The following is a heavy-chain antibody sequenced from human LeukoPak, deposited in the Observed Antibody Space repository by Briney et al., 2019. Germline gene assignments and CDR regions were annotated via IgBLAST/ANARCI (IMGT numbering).Heavy chain of an antibody. J-gene: IGHJ4*02. CDR2: INPNSGGT. CDR1: GYTFTGYY. D-gene: IGHD3-22*01. Sequence: ASVKVSCKASGYTFTGYYMHWVRQAPGQGLEWMGWINPNSGGTNYAQKLQGRVTMTTDTSTSTAYMELRSLRSDDTAVYYCARDSPITMIVVVITPFDYWGQGTLVTVSS. CDR3: ARDSPITMIVVVITPFDY. V-gene: IGHV1-2*02.